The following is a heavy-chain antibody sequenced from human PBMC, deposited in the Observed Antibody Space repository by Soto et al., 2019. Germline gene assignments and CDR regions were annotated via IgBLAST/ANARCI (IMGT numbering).Heavy chain of an antibody. CDR2: INHSGST. Sequence: SETLSLTCAVYGGSFSGYYWSWIRQPPGKGLEWIGEINHSGSTYYNPSLKSRVTISVDTSKNQFSLKLSSVTAADTAVYYCATSLEMTTPRDYWGQGTLVTVSS. D-gene: IGHD4-17*01. CDR1: GGSFSGYY. V-gene: IGHV4-34*01. J-gene: IGHJ4*02. CDR3: ATSLEMTTPRDY.